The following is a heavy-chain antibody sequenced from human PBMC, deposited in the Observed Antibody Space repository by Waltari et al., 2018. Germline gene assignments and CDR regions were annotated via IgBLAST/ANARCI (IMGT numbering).Heavy chain of an antibody. CDR3: AKAGGIHNYPLDP. Sequence: QVEESGGGVVQPGGSLRLSCVASGYTFTNYGVHWVRQAPGKGLGWLAVISSDGSNKYYEDSVKCRFTVSRDNSKNSVYLQMNSLRPEDTALYFCAKAGGIHNYPLDPWGQGTLVTVSS. V-gene: IGHV3-30*18. J-gene: IGHJ5*02. CDR1: GYTFTNYG. D-gene: IGHD1-26*01. CDR2: ISSDGSNK.